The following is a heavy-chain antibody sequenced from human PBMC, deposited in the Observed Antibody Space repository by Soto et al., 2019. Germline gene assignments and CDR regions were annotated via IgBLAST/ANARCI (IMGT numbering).Heavy chain of an antibody. J-gene: IGHJ4*02. CDR3: ARDLDCISDREQQQLVRTAVNDY. V-gene: IGHV3-30-3*01. CDR1: GFTFSSYA. CDR2: ISYDGSNK. Sequence: QVQLVESGGGVVQPGRSLRLSCAASGFTFSSYAMHWVRQAPGKGLEWVAVISYDGSNKYYADSVEGRFTISRDNSKNTLYLQMNSLRAEDTAVYYCARDLDCISDREQQQLVRTAVNDYWGQGTLVTVSS. D-gene: IGHD6-13*01.